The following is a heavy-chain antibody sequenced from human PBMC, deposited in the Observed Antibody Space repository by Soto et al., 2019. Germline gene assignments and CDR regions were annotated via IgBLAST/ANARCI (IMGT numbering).Heavy chain of an antibody. D-gene: IGHD3-22*01. V-gene: IGHV4-59*01. CDR3: GTYDSSGNFDY. CDR1: GGSILSYY. CDR2: IYYSGST. Sequence: PSETLSLTCTVSGGSILSYYWSWIRQPPGKELECIGYIYYSGSTTYNPSLKSRVTISVDTSKNQFSLKLTSVTAADTAVYYCGTYDSSGNFDYWGQGTLVTVS. J-gene: IGHJ4*02.